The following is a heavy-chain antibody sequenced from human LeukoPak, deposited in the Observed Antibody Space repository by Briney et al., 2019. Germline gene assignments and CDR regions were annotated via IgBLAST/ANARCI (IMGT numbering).Heavy chain of an antibody. V-gene: IGHV1-69*13. D-gene: IGHD2-21*01. CDR3: ARVRYQVVVIAYDAFDI. CDR2: IIPIFGTA. CDR1: GGTFISYA. Sequence: SVKVSCKASGGTFISYAISWVRQAPGQGLEWMGGIIPIFGTANYAQKFQGRVTITADESTSTAYMELSSLRSEDTAVYYSARVRYQVVVIAYDAFDIWGQGTMVTVSS. J-gene: IGHJ3*02.